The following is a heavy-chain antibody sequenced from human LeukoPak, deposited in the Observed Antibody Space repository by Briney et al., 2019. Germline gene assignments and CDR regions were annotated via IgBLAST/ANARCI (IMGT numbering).Heavy chain of an antibody. J-gene: IGHJ4*02. CDR2: INHSGST. V-gene: IGHV4-34*01. D-gene: IGHD6-13*01. CDR3: ARSWGQQLVRRYFDY. Sequence: SETLSLTCAVYGGSFSGYYWSWIRQPPGKGLEWIGEINHSGSTNYNPSLKSRVTISVDTSKNQFSLKLSSVTAADTAVYYCARSWGQQLVRRYFDYWGQGTLVTVSS. CDR1: GGSFSGYY.